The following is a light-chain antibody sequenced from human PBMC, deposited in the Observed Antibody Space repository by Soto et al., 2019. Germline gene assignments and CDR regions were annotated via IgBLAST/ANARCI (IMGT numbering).Light chain of an antibody. J-gene: IGKJ1*01. Sequence: DVVMTQSPLSLPVTLGQPASISCRSSQSLVSSDGNTYLNWFQQRPGQSPRRLIYKVSNRDSGVPDRFSGSGSGTDFTLEISRVEAEDVGLYYCMQSTHWPRTFGQGTKVEIK. CDR2: KVS. CDR3: MQSTHWPRT. CDR1: QSLVSSDGNTY. V-gene: IGKV2-30*01.